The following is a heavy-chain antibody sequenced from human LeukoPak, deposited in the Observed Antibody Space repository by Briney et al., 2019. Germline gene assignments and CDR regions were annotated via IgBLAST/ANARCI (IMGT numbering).Heavy chain of an antibody. CDR2: ISNSGSYI. J-gene: IGHJ1*01. V-gene: IGHV3-21*01. Sequence: PGGSLRLSCAASGFTFSNYNMNWVRQAPGKGLERVSTISNSGSYIYYADSVKGRFTISRDNAKNSLFLQMNSLRAEDTAVYYCARDPPSFQHWGQGTLVTVSS. CDR1: GFTFSNYN. CDR3: ARDPPSFQH.